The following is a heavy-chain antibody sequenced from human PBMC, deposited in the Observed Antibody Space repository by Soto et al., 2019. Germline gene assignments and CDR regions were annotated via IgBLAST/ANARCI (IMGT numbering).Heavy chain of an antibody. CDR2: INAGNGNT. CDR1: GYTFTSYA. D-gene: IGHD2-15*01. V-gene: IGHV1-3*01. Sequence: ASVKVSCKASGYTFTSYAMHWVRQAPGQRLEWMGWINAGNGNTKYSQKFQGRVTITRDTSASTAYMELSSLRSEDTAVYYCARERCSGGSCYSGYWGQGTLVTVSS. CDR3: ARERCSGGSCYSGY. J-gene: IGHJ4*02.